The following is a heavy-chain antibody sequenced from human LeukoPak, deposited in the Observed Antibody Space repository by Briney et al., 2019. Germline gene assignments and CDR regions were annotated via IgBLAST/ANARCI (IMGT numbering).Heavy chain of an antibody. D-gene: IGHD1-26*01. V-gene: IGHV3-21*01. J-gene: IGHJ6*03. CDR1: GFTFSSYS. Sequence: GGSLRLSCAASGFTFSSYSMNWVRQAPGKGLEWVSSISSSSSYIYYADSVKGRFTISRDNAKNSLYLQMNSLRAEDTAVYYCARGADKTLYYYYYYMDVWGKGTTVTVSS. CDR3: ARGADKTLYYYYYYMDV. CDR2: ISSSSSYI.